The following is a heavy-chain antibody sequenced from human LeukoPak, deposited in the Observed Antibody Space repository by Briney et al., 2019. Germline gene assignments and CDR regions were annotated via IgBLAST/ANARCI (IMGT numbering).Heavy chain of an antibody. CDR1: GFTFSDYG. V-gene: IGHV3-33*01. D-gene: IGHD5-12*01. CDR3: ASNSGYDSAY. J-gene: IGHJ4*02. CDR2: IWYDGSNK. Sequence: GRSLRLSCAASGFTFSDYGMHWVRQAPGKGLEWVAVIWYDGSNKYYADSVKGRFTISRDNSENTLYLQMDSLRAEDTAVYYCASNSGYDSAYWGQGTLVTVSS.